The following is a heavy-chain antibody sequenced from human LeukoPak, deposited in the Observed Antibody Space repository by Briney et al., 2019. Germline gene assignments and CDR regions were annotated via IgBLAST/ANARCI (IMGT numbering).Heavy chain of an antibody. D-gene: IGHD4-11*01. CDR1: GGSISSGSYY. V-gene: IGHV4-61*02. CDR3: ARTDMTTVTHFDY. CDR2: IYTSGST. Sequence: SETLSLTCTVSGGSISSGSYYWSWIRQPAGKGLEWIGRIYTSGSTNYNPSLKSRVTISVDTSKNQFSLKLSSVTAADTAVYYCARTDMTTVTHFDYWGQGTLVTVSS. J-gene: IGHJ4*02.